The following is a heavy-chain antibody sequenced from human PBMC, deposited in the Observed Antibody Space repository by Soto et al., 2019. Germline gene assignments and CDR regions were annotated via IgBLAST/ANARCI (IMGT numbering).Heavy chain of an antibody. Sequence: GESLKISCKGSGYSFTSYWISWVRQMPGKGLEWMGRIDPSDSYTNYSPSFQGQVTISADKSISTAYLQWSSLKASDTAMYYCARASDGYIDFDYWGQGTLVTVSS. V-gene: IGHV5-10-1*04. J-gene: IGHJ4*02. CDR1: GYSFTSYW. CDR3: ARASDGYIDFDY. D-gene: IGHD5-12*01. CDR2: IDPSDSYT.